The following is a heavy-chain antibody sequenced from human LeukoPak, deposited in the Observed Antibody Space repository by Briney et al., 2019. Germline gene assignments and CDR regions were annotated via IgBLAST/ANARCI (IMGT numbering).Heavy chain of an antibody. Sequence: GASVKVSCKASGYTFTGYYMHWVRQAPGQGLEWMGWINPNSGGTNYAQKFQGRVTMTRDTSISTAYMELSRLRSDDTAVYYCARDHSGFLVPGLNDYWGQGTLVTVSS. CDR3: ARDHSGFLVPGLNDY. CDR1: GYTFTGYY. V-gene: IGHV1-2*02. J-gene: IGHJ4*02. CDR2: INPNSGGT. D-gene: IGHD2-2*01.